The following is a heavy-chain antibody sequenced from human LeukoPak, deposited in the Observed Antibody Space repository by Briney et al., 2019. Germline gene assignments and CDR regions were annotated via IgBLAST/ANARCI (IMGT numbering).Heavy chain of an antibody. CDR3: GGATSFDY. J-gene: IGHJ4*02. Sequence: GGSLRLSCAASGFTFSSYGMHWVRQAPGKGLEWVAVISYDGSNKYFADSVKGRFTISRDNSKNTLYLQMNSLRAEDTAVYYCGGATSFDYWAREPWSPSPQ. V-gene: IGHV3-30*03. D-gene: IGHD1-26*01. CDR1: GFTFSSYG. CDR2: ISYDGSNK.